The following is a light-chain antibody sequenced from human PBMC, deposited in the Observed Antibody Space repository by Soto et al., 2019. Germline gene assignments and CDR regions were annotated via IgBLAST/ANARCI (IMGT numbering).Light chain of an antibody. Sequence: QSALTQPASVSGSPGQSVAISCTGTTSDIGKYNYVSWYQQHPGKAPKLMIYDVNNRPSGVSDRFSGSKSVNAASLTISGLQAEDEADYYCSAYATSTTVIFGAGTKLTVL. V-gene: IGLV2-14*03. J-gene: IGLJ2*01. CDR3: SAYATSTTVI. CDR1: TSDIGKYNY. CDR2: DVN.